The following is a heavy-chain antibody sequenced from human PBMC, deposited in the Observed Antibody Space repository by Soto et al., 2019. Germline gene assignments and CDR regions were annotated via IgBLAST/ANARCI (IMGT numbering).Heavy chain of an antibody. D-gene: IGHD3-3*01. CDR3: ARLTSDITIFGVVIGEYYYYYGRDV. CDR1: GYTFTSYG. Sequence: QVPLVQSGAEVKKPGASVKVSCKASGYTFTSYGISWVRQAPGQGLEWMGWISAYNGNTNYAQKLQGRVTMTTDTSTSTDYMELRSLRSDDTAVYYCARLTSDITIFGVVIGEYYYYYGRDVWGKGTTVTVSS. CDR2: ISAYNGNT. J-gene: IGHJ6*04. V-gene: IGHV1-18*01.